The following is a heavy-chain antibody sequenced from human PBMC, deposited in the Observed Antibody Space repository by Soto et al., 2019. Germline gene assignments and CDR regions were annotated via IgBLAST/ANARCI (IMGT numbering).Heavy chain of an antibody. J-gene: IGHJ3*02. V-gene: IGHV4-59*01. CDR3: ARDRLRDFWSGRREAFDI. Sequence: SETLSLTCTVSGGSISSYYWSWIRQPPGKGLEWIGHIYYSGSTNYNPSLKSRVTISVDTSKNQFSLKLSSVTAADTAVYYCARDRLRDFWSGRREAFDIWGQGTMVTVSS. CDR1: GGSISSYY. CDR2: IYYSGST. D-gene: IGHD3-3*01.